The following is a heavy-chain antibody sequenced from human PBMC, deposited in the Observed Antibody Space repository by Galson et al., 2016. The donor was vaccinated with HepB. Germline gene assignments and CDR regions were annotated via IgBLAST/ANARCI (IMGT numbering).Heavy chain of an antibody. CDR3: SRGLGGPTVTTYFDY. CDR1: GGSISSGGYS. D-gene: IGHD4-17*01. V-gene: IGHV4-30-2*01. Sequence: TLSLTCAVSGGSISSGGYSWSWIRQPPGKGLEWIGYIYHRGSTYYNPSLKSRVRISVDRSKNQFSLTLSSVTAADTAVYYCSRGLGGPTVTTYFDYWGQGTLVTVSS. CDR2: IYHRGST. J-gene: IGHJ4*02.